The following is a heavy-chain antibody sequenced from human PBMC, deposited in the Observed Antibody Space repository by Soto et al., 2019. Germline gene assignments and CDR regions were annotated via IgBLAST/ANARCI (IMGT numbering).Heavy chain of an antibody. CDR3: AKTYCGGDCYSPPFDY. CDR2: ISGSGGST. CDR1: GFTFSSYA. V-gene: IGHV3-23*01. D-gene: IGHD2-21*02. J-gene: IGHJ4*02. Sequence: ESLRLSFAASGFTFSSYAMSWVRQAPGKGLEWVSAISGSGGSTYYADSVKGRFTISRDNSKNTLYLQMNSLRAEDTAVYYCAKTYCGGDCYSPPFDYWGQGTLVTVSS.